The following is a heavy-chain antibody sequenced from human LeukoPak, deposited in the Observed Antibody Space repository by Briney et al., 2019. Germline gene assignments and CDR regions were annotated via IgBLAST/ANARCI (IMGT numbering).Heavy chain of an antibody. J-gene: IGHJ4*02. Sequence: GASVKVSCKASGYTFTSYDINWVRQATGQGLEWMGWMNPNSGNTGYAQKFRGRVTITRNTSISTAYMELSSLRSEDTAVYYCARDAYYYGSGSNDYWGQGTLVTVSS. CDR1: GYTFTSYD. D-gene: IGHD3-10*01. CDR3: ARDAYYYGSGSNDY. CDR2: MNPNSGNT. V-gene: IGHV1-8*03.